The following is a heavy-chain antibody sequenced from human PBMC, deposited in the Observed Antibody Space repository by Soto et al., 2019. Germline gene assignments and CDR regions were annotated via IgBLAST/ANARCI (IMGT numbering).Heavy chain of an antibody. CDR2: ISAYNGNT. CDR1: GYTFTSYG. J-gene: IGHJ5*02. V-gene: IGHV1-18*01. D-gene: IGHD6-19*01. CDR3: ARDPGRGSGWYWFDP. Sequence: GASVKVSCKASGYTFTSYGISWVRQAPGQGLEWMGWISAYNGNTNYAQKLQGRVTMTTDTSTSTAYMELRSLRSDDTAVYYCARDPGRGSGWYWFDPWGQGTLVTVSS.